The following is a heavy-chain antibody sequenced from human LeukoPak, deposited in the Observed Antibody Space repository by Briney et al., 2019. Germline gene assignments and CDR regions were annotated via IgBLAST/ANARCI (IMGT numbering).Heavy chain of an antibody. CDR2: IAYDGSDK. Sequence: GRSLRLSCAASGFSFSTYAMHWVRQAPGKGLEWVAVIAYDGSDKYYADSVKGRFTISRDNSKNTLYLQMNSLRAEDMAVYYCAGRRITGTTPDGSDIWGQGTMVTVSS. D-gene: IGHD1-7*01. J-gene: IGHJ3*02. CDR1: GFSFSTYA. CDR3: AGRRITGTTPDGSDI. V-gene: IGHV3-30*04.